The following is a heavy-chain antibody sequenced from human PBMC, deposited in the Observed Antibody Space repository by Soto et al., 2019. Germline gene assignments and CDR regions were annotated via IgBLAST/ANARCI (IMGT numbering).Heavy chain of an antibody. J-gene: IGHJ3*02. D-gene: IGHD2-15*01. Sequence: GGSLRLSCAASGFTFSSYSMNWVRQAPGKGLEWVSSISSSSSYIYYADSVKGRFTISRDNAKNSLYLQMNSLRAEDTAVYYCAIRCSGGSCTDAFDISGQGTMVTVSS. CDR1: GFTFSSYS. V-gene: IGHV3-21*01. CDR2: ISSSSSYI. CDR3: AIRCSGGSCTDAFDI.